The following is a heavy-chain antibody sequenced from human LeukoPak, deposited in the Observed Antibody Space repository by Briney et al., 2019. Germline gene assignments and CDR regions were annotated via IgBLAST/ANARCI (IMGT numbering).Heavy chain of an antibody. CDR1: RFTFSSYA. Sequence: GGSLRLSCAASRFTFSSYAMHWVRQAPGKGLEWVAIIPYDGSNKYYADSVKGRFTISRDNSKNTLYLQMNSLRTEDTAVYYCAREDVVVPAYYFDYWGQGTLVTVSS. CDR2: IPYDGSNK. J-gene: IGHJ4*02. CDR3: AREDVVVPAYYFDY. V-gene: IGHV3-30-3*01. D-gene: IGHD2-2*01.